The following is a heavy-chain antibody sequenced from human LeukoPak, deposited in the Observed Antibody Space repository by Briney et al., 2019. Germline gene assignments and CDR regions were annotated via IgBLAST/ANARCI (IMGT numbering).Heavy chain of an antibody. CDR1: GYSFTSYW. D-gene: IGHD3-22*01. CDR2: IYPGDSDT. CDR3: ARSDSSGSIFYRRPHTFDY. V-gene: IGHV5-51*01. Sequence: PGESLKISCKGSGYSFTSYWIGWVRQMPGKGLEWMGIIYPGDSDTRYSPSFQGQVTISADKSISTAYLQWSSLKASDTAMYYCARSDSSGSIFYRRPHTFDYWGQGTLVTVSS. J-gene: IGHJ4*02.